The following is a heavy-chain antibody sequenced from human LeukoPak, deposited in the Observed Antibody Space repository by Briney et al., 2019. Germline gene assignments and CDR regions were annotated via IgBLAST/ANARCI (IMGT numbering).Heavy chain of an antibody. CDR2: ISWDGGST. D-gene: IGHD2-2*01. J-gene: IGHJ6*03. V-gene: IGHV3-43D*03. Sequence: GGSLRLSCAASGFTFDDYAMHWVRQAPGKGLEWVSLISWDGGSTYYADSVKGRFTISRDNSKNSLYLQMNSLRAEDTALYYCAKSSYQLLSDYYYMDVWGKGTTVTVSS. CDR1: GFTFDDYA. CDR3: AKSSYQLLSDYYYMDV.